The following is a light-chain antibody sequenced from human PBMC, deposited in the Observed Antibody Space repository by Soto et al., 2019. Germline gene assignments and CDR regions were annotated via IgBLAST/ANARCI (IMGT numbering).Light chain of an antibody. CDR1: RSNIGAGYD. J-gene: IGLJ2*01. CDR2: GNN. V-gene: IGLV1-40*01. CDR3: QSYDKSLSGFVV. Sequence: QSVLTQPPSVSGAPGQRVTISCAGSRSNIGAGYDVHWYQQLPGTAPKLLVSGNNNRPSGVPDRFSGSKSGTSASLAIAGLQAEDEADYYCQSYDKSLSGFVVFGGGTKLIVL.